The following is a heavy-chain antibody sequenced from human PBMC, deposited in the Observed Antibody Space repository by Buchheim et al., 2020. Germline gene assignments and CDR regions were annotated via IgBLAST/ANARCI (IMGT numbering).Heavy chain of an antibody. CDR1: GGSFSGYY. J-gene: IGHJ4*02. V-gene: IGHV4-34*01. Sequence: QVQLQQWGAGLLKPSETLSLTCAVYGGSFSGYYWSWIRQPPGKGLEWIGEINHSGSTNYNPSLKSRVTISVDTSKNQFSLKLSSVTAADTSVYYCARGIVGATRGLFDYWGQGTL. CDR3: ARGIVGATRGLFDY. CDR2: INHSGST. D-gene: IGHD1-26*01.